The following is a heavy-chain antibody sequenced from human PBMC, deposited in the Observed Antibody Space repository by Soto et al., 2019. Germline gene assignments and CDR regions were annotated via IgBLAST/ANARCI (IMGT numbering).Heavy chain of an antibody. CDR2: ISAYNGNT. CDR1: GYTFTSYG. D-gene: IGHD3-22*01. CDR3: ARSTTYYYDSSGKQGAFDI. V-gene: IGHV1-18*01. Sequence: ASVKVSCKASGYTFTSYGISWVRQAPGQGLEWMGWISAYNGNTNYAQKLQGRVTMTTDTSTSTAYMELRSLRSDDTAVYYCARSTTYYYDSSGKQGAFDICGQRTMVTVSS. J-gene: IGHJ3*02.